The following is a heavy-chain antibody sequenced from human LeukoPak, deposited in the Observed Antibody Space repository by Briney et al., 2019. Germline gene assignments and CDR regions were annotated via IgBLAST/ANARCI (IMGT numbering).Heavy chain of an antibody. CDR3: ARVMGGIPSRSPWFDP. V-gene: IGHV1-2*02. CDR2: INPNSGDT. D-gene: IGHD6-6*01. J-gene: IGHJ5*02. CDR1: GYTFTGYH. Sequence: ASVKVSCKASGYTFTGYHMHWVRQAPGQGLEWMGWINPNSGDTNYPQKFQGRVTMTRDTSINTAYMDLSSLRSDDTAVYYCARVMGGIPSRSPWFDPWGQGTLVTVSS.